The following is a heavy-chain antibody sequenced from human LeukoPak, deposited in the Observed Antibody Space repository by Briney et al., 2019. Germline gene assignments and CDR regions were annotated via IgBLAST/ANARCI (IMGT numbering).Heavy chain of an antibody. CDR2: IYYSGST. CDR1: GGSISSSSYY. D-gene: IGHD2-15*01. Sequence: PSETLSLTCTVSGGSISSSSYYWGWIRQPPGKGLEWIGSIYYSGSTYYNPSLKSRATISVDTSKNQFYLKLSSVTAADTAVYYCARRVVGAHRWFDPWGQGTLVTVSS. CDR3: ARRVVGAHRWFDP. V-gene: IGHV4-39*01. J-gene: IGHJ5*02.